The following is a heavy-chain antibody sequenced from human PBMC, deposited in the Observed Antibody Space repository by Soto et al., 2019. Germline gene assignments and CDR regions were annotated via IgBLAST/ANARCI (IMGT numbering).Heavy chain of an antibody. J-gene: IGHJ4*02. CDR2: IWHDVSNT. D-gene: IGHD5-18*01. Sequence: QVQLVESGGGVVQPGRSLSLSCAASGFRFSSYGRPWVRQAPGKGLEWVAVIWHDVSNTQYADSVKGRFTISRDNSKNTLYLQVSSLRAEDTAVYYCASSPGYRFGIDYWGQGTLVTVSS. CDR3: ASSPGYRFGIDY. V-gene: IGHV3-33*01. CDR1: GFRFSSYG.